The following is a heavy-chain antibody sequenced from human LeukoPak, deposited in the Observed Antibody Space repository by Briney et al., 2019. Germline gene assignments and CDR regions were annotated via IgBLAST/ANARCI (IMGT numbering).Heavy chain of an antibody. CDR1: GFSFSDYY. CDR3: TRDLPATISLGDDY. Sequence: PGGSLRLSCAASGFSFSDYYMHWVRQAPGKGLEWVSSISFDSGDETLYADSVKGRFTISRDNTKNSMFLQMDSLTVEDTALYICTRDLPATISLGDDYWGPGTPVTVSS. V-gene: IGHV3-21*01. J-gene: IGHJ4*02. D-gene: IGHD5-12*01. CDR2: ISFDSGDET.